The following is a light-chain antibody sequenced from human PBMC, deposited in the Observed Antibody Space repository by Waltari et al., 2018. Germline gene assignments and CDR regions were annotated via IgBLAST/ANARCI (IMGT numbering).Light chain of an antibody. Sequence: QSALTQPASVSVPPGQSISISCTGSSSDVGNFLLLSWSQQHPGKAPKVIIYAGNKRPSGLSDRFSGSTSGNTASLTISGLQPDDEADYYCCSYVGGTSWVFGGGTKLTVL. CDR3: CSYVGGTSWV. CDR2: AGN. CDR1: SSDVGNFLL. V-gene: IGLV2-23*01. J-gene: IGLJ3*02.